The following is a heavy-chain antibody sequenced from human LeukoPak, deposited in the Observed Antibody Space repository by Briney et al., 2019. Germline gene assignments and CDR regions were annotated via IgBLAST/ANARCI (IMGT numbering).Heavy chain of an antibody. J-gene: IGHJ6*02. CDR2: IYYSGST. D-gene: IGHD6-19*01. V-gene: IGHV4-61*08. CDR3: ARHKKSSGYKHGVYYYYGMDV. CDR1: GGSISSGGYY. Sequence: PSQTLSLTCTVSGGSISSGGYYWSWIRQPPGKGLEWIGYIYYSGSTNYNPSLKSRVTISVDTSKNQFSLKLSSVTAADTAVYYCARHKKSSGYKHGVYYYYGMDVWGQGTTVTVSS.